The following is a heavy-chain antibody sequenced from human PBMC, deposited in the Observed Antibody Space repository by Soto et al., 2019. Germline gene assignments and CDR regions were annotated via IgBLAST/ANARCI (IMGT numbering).Heavy chain of an antibody. J-gene: IGHJ4*02. CDR3: ARHTYYYDSSGYRGYYFDY. D-gene: IGHD3-22*01. Sequence: PSETLSLTCTVSGGSISSSSYYWGWIRQPPGKGLEWIGSIYYSGSTYYNPSLESRVTISVDTSKNQFSLKLSSVTAADTAVYYCARHTYYYDSSGYRGYYFDYWGQGTLVTVS. CDR2: IYYSGST. V-gene: IGHV4-39*01. CDR1: GGSISSSSYY.